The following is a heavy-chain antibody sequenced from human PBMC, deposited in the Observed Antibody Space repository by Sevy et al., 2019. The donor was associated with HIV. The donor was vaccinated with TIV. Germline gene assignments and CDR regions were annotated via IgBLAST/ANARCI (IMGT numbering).Heavy chain of an antibody. V-gene: IGHV4-30-4*01. CDR2: IYYSGST. J-gene: IGHJ4*02. Sequence: SETLSLTCTVSGGSISSGDYYWSWIRQPPGKGLEWIGYIYYSGSTYYNPSLKSRVTISVDTSKNQFSLKLSSGTAADTAVYYCARARGAYYDFWSGYYLGYYFDYWGQGTLVTVSS. D-gene: IGHD3-3*01. CDR3: ARARGAYYDFWSGYYLGYYFDY. CDR1: GGSISSGDYY.